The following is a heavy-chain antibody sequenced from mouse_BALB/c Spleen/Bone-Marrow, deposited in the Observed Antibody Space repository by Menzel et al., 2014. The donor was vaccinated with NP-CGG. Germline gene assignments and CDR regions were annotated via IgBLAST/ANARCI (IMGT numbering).Heavy chain of an antibody. CDR1: GYTFTSYV. J-gene: IGHJ4*01. D-gene: IGHD1-1*01. V-gene: IGHV1-14*01. CDR2: INPYNDGT. Sequence: VQLQQPGPELVKPGASVKMSCKASGYTFTSYVMHWVKQKPGQGLEWIGCINPYNDGTKYNEKFKGKATLTSDKSSSTAYMELSSLTSEDSAVYYCAREGGYYGSLYAMDYWGQGTSVTVSS. CDR3: AREGGYYGSLYAMDY.